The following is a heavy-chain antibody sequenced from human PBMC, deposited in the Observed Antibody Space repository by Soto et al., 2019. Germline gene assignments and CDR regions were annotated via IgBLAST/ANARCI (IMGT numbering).Heavy chain of an antibody. CDR2: IYYSGST. CDR1: GGSISSGVYY. J-gene: IGHJ5*02. Sequence: PSETLSLTCTVSGGSISSGVYYWSWIRQPPGKGLEWIGYIYYSGSTYYNPSLKSRVTISVDTSKNQFSLKLSSVTAADTAVYYCARASSSGYQLWFDPWGQGTLVTVSS. D-gene: IGHD3-22*01. CDR3: ARASSSGYQLWFDP. V-gene: IGHV4-30-4*01.